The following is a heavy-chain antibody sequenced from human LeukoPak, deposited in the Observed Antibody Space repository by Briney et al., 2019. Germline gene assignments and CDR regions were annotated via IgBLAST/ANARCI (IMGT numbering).Heavy chain of an antibody. CDR3: ASPGGGDYDYVWGSYRQPRYFDY. CDR2: ISYSGTT. V-gene: IGHV4-39*01. CDR1: AVSISSSEYY. D-gene: IGHD3-16*02. J-gene: IGHJ4*02. Sequence: SETLSLTCTVSAVSISSSEYYWGWIRQPPGKGLEWIGTISYSGTTYYNPSLKSRVTISVDTSKNQFSLKLTSVTAADTAVYYCASPGGGDYDYVWGSYRQPRYFDYWGQGTLVTVSS.